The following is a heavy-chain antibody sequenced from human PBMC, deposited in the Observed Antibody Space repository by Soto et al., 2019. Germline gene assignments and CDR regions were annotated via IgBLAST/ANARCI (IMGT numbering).Heavy chain of an antibody. Sequence: QVQLVQSGAEVKKPGASVKVSCKASGYTFTGYYMHWVRQAPGQGLEWMGWINPNSGGTNYAQKFQGRVTMTRDTSISTAYMELSRLRSDDTAVYYCARAVAAAGTSYYYYYGMDVWGQGTKGTVSS. J-gene: IGHJ6*02. CDR1: GYTFTGYY. D-gene: IGHD6-13*01. CDR2: INPNSGGT. CDR3: ARAVAAAGTSYYYYYGMDV. V-gene: IGHV1-2*02.